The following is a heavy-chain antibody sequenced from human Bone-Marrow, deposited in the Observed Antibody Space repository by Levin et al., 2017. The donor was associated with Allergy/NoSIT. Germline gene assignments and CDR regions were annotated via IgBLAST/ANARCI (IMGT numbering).Heavy chain of an antibody. V-gene: IGHV3-7*01. D-gene: IGHD6-6*01. Sequence: GGSLRLSCAASGFTFSSYWMSWVRQAPGKGLEWVASIKPDGSDKYYVGSVKGRFTISRDNAKNLLYLQMDSLRAEDTAVYYCASHLIAPRDNWGQGSLVTVSS. CDR2: IKPDGSDK. CDR1: GFTFSSYW. J-gene: IGHJ4*02. CDR3: ASHLIAPRDN.